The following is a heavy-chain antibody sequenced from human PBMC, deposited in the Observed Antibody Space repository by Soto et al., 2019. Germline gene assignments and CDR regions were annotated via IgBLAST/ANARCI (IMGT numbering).Heavy chain of an antibody. Sequence: SVKVSCKASGGTFSSYAISWVRQAPGQGLEWMGGIIPIFGTANYAQKFQGRVTITADESTSTAYMELSSLRSEDTAVYYCARVVLLWFGDDKRNNWFDPWGQGTLVTVSS. CDR2: IIPIFGTA. CDR1: GGTFSSYA. D-gene: IGHD3-10*01. CDR3: ARVVLLWFGDDKRNNWFDP. J-gene: IGHJ5*02. V-gene: IGHV1-69*13.